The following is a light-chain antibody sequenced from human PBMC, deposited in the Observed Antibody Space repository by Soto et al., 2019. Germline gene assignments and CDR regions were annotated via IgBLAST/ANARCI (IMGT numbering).Light chain of an antibody. CDR3: CTYAGSSTV. J-gene: IGLJ1*01. CDR2: EVN. CDR1: SSDVGGYNY. Sequence: QSALTQPPSASGSPGQSVAISCTGTSSDVGGYNYVSWYQQHPGKAPKLMIYEVNQRPSGVPDRFSGSKSGNTACLTVSGLQADDKADYYGCTYAGSSTVFGTGTELTVL. V-gene: IGLV2-8*01.